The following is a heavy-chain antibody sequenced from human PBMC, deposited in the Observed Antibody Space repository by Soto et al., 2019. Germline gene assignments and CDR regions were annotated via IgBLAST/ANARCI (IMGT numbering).Heavy chain of an antibody. V-gene: IGHV4-34*01. CDR3: ARKVGQWLGGYNWFDP. D-gene: IGHD6-19*01. J-gene: IGHJ5*02. CDR2: IKYSGST. Sequence: QVQLQQWGAGLLKPSETLSLTCAVYGGSFSGYYWSWIRQPPGKGLEWIGAIKYSGSTNYNPSLKSRVTISEDTSKNQFSLKLSSVTAADTAVYYCARKVGQWLGGYNWFDPWGQGTLVTVSS. CDR1: GGSFSGYY.